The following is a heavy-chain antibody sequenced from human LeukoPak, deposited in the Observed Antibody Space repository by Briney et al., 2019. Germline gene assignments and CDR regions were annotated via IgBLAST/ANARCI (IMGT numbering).Heavy chain of an antibody. CDR1: GFSVSNYW. CDR3: VKDRDWNDDDNAFDI. D-gene: IGHD1-1*01. Sequence: PGGSLRLSCAASGFSVSNYWMTWVRQAPGKGLEWVAFIRHDGSNKYYADSVKGRFTISRDNFKNTLYLQMNSLRAEDTAVYYCVKDRDWNDDDNAFDIWGQGTMVTVSS. CDR2: IRHDGSNK. J-gene: IGHJ3*02. V-gene: IGHV3-30*02.